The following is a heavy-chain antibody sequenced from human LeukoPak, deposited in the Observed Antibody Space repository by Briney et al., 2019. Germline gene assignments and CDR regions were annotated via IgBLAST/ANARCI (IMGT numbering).Heavy chain of an antibody. CDR2: IKQDGSEK. D-gene: IGHD2-15*01. V-gene: IGHV3-7*01. CDR3: ARDPRYCSGGSCYFGYFDY. Sequence: GGSLRPSCAASGFTFSSYWMSRVRQAPGKGLEWVANIKQDGSEKYYVDSVKGRFTISRDNAKNSLYLQMNSLRAEDTAVYYCARDPRYCSGGSCYFGYFDYWGQGTLVTVSS. J-gene: IGHJ4*02. CDR1: GFTFSSYW.